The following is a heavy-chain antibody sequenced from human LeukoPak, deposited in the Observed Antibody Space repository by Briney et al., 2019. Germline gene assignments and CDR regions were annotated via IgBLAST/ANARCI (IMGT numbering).Heavy chain of an antibody. CDR2: ISGSGAGT. CDR1: GFTFSGYA. D-gene: IGHD2-8*01. CDR3: AKMVRQFYTISYYFDY. J-gene: IGHJ4*02. V-gene: IGHV3-23*01. Sequence: GGSLRLSCAASGFTFSGYAMNWVRQAPGKGLEWVSGISGSGAGTYYADSVKGRFTISRDNSKNTLYLQMNSLKADDTAVYYCAKMVRQFYTISYYFDYWGQGTLVTVSS.